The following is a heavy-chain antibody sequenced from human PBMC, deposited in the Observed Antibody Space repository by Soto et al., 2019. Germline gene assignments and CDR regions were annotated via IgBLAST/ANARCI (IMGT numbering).Heavy chain of an antibody. CDR1: GFTFNNHH. CDR3: TIEMGALDC. Sequence: QVQVVESGGGVVQPGESLRLSCTASGFTFNNHHMHWVRQAPGKGLEWVALVWRDGSHKVYAESVKGRFTISRDNSKNTVYLSMNNLRVDDTALYYCTIEMGALDCWGQGTLVTVSS. CDR2: VWRDGSHK. V-gene: IGHV3-33*01. D-gene: IGHD2-8*01. J-gene: IGHJ4*02.